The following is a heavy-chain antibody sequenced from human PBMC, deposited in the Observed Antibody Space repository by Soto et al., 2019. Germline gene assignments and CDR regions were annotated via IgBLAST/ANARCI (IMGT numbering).Heavy chain of an antibody. Sequence: SETLSLTCSVSGGSINSYYWGWIRQPPGKGLEWIGYISYTGSTDYSPSLKSRVTISVDTSKNQFSLKVRSVTAADTAIYFCARHYPIGNNWNYFDYWGRGNLVTVSS. CDR1: GGSINSYY. CDR2: ISYTGST. CDR3: ARHYPIGNNWNYFDY. J-gene: IGHJ4*02. V-gene: IGHV4-59*08. D-gene: IGHD1-1*01.